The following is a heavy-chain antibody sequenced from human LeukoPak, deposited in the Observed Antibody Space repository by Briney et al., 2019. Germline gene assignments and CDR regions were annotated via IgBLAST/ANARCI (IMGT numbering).Heavy chain of an antibody. V-gene: IGHV3-49*03. Sequence: GGSLRLSCTSSGFTFGTYAVSWFRQAPGKGLEWVAFIRSKTYGGTTEYAASVKGRFTISRDDSKSIAYLQMNSLKTEDTAVYYCTRYSGRTDYWGQGTLVSVS. CDR2: IRSKTYGGTT. D-gene: IGHD5-18*01. CDR3: TRYSGRTDY. J-gene: IGHJ4*02. CDR1: GFTFGTYA.